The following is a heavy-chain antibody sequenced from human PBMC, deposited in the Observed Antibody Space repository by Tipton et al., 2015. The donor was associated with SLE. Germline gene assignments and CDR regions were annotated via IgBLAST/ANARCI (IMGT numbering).Heavy chain of an antibody. D-gene: IGHD1-26*01. Sequence: GLVKPSQTLSLTCAISGESVSSNRAAWNWIRQSPSRGLEWLGRTYYRSKWNNDYAASVKSRISINADTSKNQFSLHLSSVTPDDTAVYYCARHREGWGLPLRFDYWGQGTLVTVSS. J-gene: IGHJ4*02. CDR3: ARHREGWGLPLRFDY. CDR1: GESVSSNRAA. V-gene: IGHV6-1*01. CDR2: TYYRSKWNN.